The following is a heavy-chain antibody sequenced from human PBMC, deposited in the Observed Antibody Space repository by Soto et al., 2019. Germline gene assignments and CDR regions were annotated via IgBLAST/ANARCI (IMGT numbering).Heavy chain of an antibody. D-gene: IGHD6-13*01. V-gene: IGHV3-30*18. Sequence: LRLSCAASGFTFSSYGMHWVRQAPGKGLEWVAVISYDGSNKYYADSVKGRFTISRDNSKNTLYLQMNSLRAEDTAVYYCAKALAAAGTSGMDVWGQGTTVTVSS. CDR2: ISYDGSNK. CDR1: GFTFSSYG. J-gene: IGHJ6*02. CDR3: AKALAAAGTSGMDV.